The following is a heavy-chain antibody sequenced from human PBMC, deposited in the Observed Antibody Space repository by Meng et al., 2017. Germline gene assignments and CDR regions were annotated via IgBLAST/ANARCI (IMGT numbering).Heavy chain of an antibody. CDR1: GYTFTSDY. J-gene: IGHJ3*02. V-gene: IGHV1-46*01. Sequence: AASQISCSASGYTFTSDYMHWVRQAPGQGLEWMGIINPSGGSTSYAQKFQGRVTMTRDTSTSTVYMELSSLRSEDTAVYYCARDPMRVVTASDAFDIWGQGTMVTVSS. CDR2: INPSGGST. D-gene: IGHD2-21*02. CDR3: ARDPMRVVTASDAFDI.